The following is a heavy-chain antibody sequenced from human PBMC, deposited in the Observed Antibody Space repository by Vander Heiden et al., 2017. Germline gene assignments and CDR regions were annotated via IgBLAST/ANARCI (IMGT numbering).Heavy chain of an antibody. V-gene: IGHV3-15*07. CDR3: ATGSGMVRGVITHPHYYYFYGMDV. Sequence: EVQLVESGRGLVKPGGSLRLSCAASAFNFSNAWLHWVCQAPGKGLEWVGRIKSKTDGGTTDYAAPVKDRFTILRDDSKNTLYLQRNSLKTEDTAVYYCATGSGMVRGVITHPHYYYFYGMDVWGQGTTVTVSS. D-gene: IGHD3-10*01. J-gene: IGHJ6*02. CDR1: AFNFSNAW. CDR2: IKSKTDGGTT.